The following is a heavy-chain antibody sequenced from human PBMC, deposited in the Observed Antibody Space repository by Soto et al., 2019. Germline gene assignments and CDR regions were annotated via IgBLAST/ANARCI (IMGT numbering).Heavy chain of an antibody. Sequence: EVQLVESGGGLVQPGGSLRLSCSVSGFTLSDLYMDWVRQAPGKGLEWVGRSRNKANHYATHYAASVRGRFTISSDDSKNSMYLQMNSLKTEDTAVYYCARDLYEDYGMDVWGQGTAVTVSS. CDR1: GFTLSDLY. CDR2: SRNKANHYAT. J-gene: IGHJ6*02. D-gene: IGHD5-12*01. V-gene: IGHV3-72*01. CDR3: ARDLYEDYGMDV.